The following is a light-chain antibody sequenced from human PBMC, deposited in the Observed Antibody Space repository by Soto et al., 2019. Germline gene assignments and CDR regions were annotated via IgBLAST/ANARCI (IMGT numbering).Light chain of an antibody. V-gene: IGKV1-5*03. CDR2: KSS. CDR1: QTISSW. Sequence: DIQMTQSPSTLSGSVGDSVTITCRASQTISSWFAWYQQKPGKAPKLLIYKSSTLKSGVSSRFSGSGSGTEFTLILSSLKPDDFATSDCQHYSSYSEAFGPGTKVELK. J-gene: IGKJ1*01. CDR3: QHYSSYSEA.